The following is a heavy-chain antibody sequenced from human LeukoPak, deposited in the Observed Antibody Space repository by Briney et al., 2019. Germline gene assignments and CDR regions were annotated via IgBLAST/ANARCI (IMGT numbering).Heavy chain of an antibody. J-gene: IGHJ4*02. CDR1: GFTFSSYW. CDR3: ARGIVVVPAAMLY. V-gene: IGHV3-74*01. D-gene: IGHD2-2*01. Sequence: GGSLRLSCAASGFTFSSYWMHWVRQAPGKGLVWVSRINSDGSSTSYADSVKGRFTISRDNAKNTPYLQMNSLRAEDTAVYYCARGIVVVPAAMLYWGQGTLVTVSS. CDR2: INSDGSST.